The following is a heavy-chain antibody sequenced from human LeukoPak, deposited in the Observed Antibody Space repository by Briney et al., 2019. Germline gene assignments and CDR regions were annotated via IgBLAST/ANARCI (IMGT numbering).Heavy chain of an antibody. Sequence: GASVKVSCKASGYTFTGYYMHWVRQAPGQGLEWMGWINPNSGGTNYAQKFQGWVTMTRDTSISTAYMELSRLRSDDTAVYYCARAMVRGEYGMDVWGRGTTVTVSS. CDR2: INPNSGGT. CDR3: ARAMVRGEYGMDV. J-gene: IGHJ6*02. CDR1: GYTFTGYY. D-gene: IGHD3-10*01. V-gene: IGHV1-2*04.